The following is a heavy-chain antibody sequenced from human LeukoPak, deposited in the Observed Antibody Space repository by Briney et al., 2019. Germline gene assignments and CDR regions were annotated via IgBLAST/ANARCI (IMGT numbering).Heavy chain of an antibody. CDR2: IKEDGSEK. V-gene: IGHV3-7*01. Sequence: GSLRLSCAASGFTFSRYWMTWVRQAPGKGLEWVANIKEDGSEKYYVDSMEGRFTISRDNAKNSLYLQMNSLRVEDTAVYYCARYYYNDSGYSEDAFDIWGQGTMVTVSA. CDR3: ARYYYNDSGYSEDAFDI. J-gene: IGHJ3*02. D-gene: IGHD3-22*01. CDR1: GFTFSRYW.